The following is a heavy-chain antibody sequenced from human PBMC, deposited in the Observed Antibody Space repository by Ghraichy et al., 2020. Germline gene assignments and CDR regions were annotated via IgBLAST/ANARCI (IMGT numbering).Heavy chain of an antibody. CDR3: TTGTATEDY. CDR1: GFTFTYDW. D-gene: IGHD1-7*01. J-gene: IGHJ4*02. V-gene: IGHV3-15*04. Sequence: GGSLRLSCAASGFTFTYDWMNWVRQTPGMGLEWLGRIATKTNGATADRAVLVTGRFPISRDDSNNMVYLHLNSLETEDTGVYYCTTGTATEDYWGQGTLVTVSS. CDR2: IATKTNGATA.